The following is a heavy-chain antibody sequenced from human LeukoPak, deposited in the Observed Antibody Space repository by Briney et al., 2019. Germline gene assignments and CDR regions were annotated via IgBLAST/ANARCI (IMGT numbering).Heavy chain of an antibody. J-gene: IGHJ5*01. V-gene: IGHV3-21*01. D-gene: IGHD2-2*02. CDR3: AMDLWARGETAAIGPFDS. CDR2: ISDRSGYT. Sequence: GASLRLSCTTSGRNINSYMMNWIRQAPGKGLEWVSSISDRSGYTFYAESVRGRFTISRDNAKNSVSLHMTSLRAQDTAVYYCAMDLWARGETAAIGPFDSWGQGTLVIVSS. CDR1: GRNINSYM.